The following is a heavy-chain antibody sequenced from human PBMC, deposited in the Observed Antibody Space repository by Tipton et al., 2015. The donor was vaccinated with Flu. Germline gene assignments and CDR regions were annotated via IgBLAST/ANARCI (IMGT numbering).Heavy chain of an antibody. D-gene: IGHD3-10*01. CDR1: GFTFNDHY. CDR3: TRGGLSRALDY. Sequence: SLRLSCVASGFTFNDHYMDWVRQAPGEGLEWVGRVKNKANSYTTEFTASVKDRFTISRDDSENSVYLQMNSLKAEDTAVYYCTRGGLSRALDYWGQGTLVTVSS. J-gene: IGHJ4*02. V-gene: IGHV3-72*01. CDR2: VKNKANSYTT.